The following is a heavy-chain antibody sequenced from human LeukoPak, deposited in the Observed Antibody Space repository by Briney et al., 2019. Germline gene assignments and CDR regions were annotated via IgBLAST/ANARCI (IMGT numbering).Heavy chain of an antibody. D-gene: IGHD3-3*01. CDR3: ANLGYDFWSGYYTRYYHYMDV. Sequence: GGSLRLSCAASGFTFDDYAMHWVRHAPGKGLEWVSLISGDGGSTYYADSVKGRFTISRDNSKNSLYLQMNSLRTEDTALYYCANLGYDFWSGYYTRYYHYMDVWGKGTTVTVSS. CDR1: GFTFDDYA. CDR2: ISGDGGST. V-gene: IGHV3-43*02. J-gene: IGHJ6*03.